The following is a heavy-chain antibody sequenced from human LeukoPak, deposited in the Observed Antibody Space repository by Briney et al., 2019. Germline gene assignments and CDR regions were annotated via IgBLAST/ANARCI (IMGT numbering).Heavy chain of an antibody. CDR3: ARDGRNYYGSGSYNYYYYYMDV. CDR2: IYYSGTT. CDR1: GGSISSGHYY. D-gene: IGHD3-10*01. J-gene: IGHJ6*03. Sequence: ASETLSLTCSVSGGSISSGHYYWAWIRQPPGKGLQWIGSIYYSGTTYNNPSLKSRVTISVDTSKNQFSLKLSSVTAADTAVYYCARDGRNYYGSGSYNYYYYYMDVWGKGTTVTISS. V-gene: IGHV4-39*07.